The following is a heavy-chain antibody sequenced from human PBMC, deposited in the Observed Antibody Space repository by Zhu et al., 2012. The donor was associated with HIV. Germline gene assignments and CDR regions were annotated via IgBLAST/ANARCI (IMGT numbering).Heavy chain of an antibody. CDR3: ARSGQDYYGSGTYYKYFQH. Sequence: QVQLQQWGAGLLKPSETLSLTCAVYGGSFSGYYWSWIRQPPGKGLEWIGEINHSGSTNYNPSLKSRVTISVDTSKNQFSLKLNSVTAADTAVYYCARSGQDYYGSGTYYKYFQHWGQGHPALPSPQ. D-gene: IGHD3-10*01. J-gene: IGHJ1*01. CDR1: GGSFSGYY. V-gene: IGHV4-34*01. CDR2: INHSGST.